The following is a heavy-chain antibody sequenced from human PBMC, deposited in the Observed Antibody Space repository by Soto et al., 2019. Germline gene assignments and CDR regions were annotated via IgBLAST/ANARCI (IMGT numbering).Heavy chain of an antibody. D-gene: IGHD3-10*01. CDR1: GVSFSNYG. Sequence: PGGSLRLSCAASGVSFSNYGMHWVRQAPGKGLEWVAAIFRDGNTKQYADSVKGRFSVSRDNSQNTLYLPMNSLRTEDTAVYYCTNWRGSFNFDYWGQGALVTVSS. CDR3: TNWRGSFNFDY. V-gene: IGHV3-33*06. J-gene: IGHJ4*02. CDR2: IFRDGNTK.